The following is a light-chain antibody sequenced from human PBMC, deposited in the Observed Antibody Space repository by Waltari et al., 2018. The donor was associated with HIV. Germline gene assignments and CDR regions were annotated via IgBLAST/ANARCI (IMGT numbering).Light chain of an antibody. Sequence: EIVMRQSPPTLSVSPGERTTLACRASQSVRSGLAWYQQKPGQPPRLLSYAATTRAPGIPARFSGSGSGTEFTLTISSLQSEDFAVYYCQQYSDWPPFTFGGGTKVEIK. V-gene: IGKV3-15*01. J-gene: IGKJ4*01. CDR1: QSVRSG. CDR2: AAT. CDR3: QQYSDWPPFT.